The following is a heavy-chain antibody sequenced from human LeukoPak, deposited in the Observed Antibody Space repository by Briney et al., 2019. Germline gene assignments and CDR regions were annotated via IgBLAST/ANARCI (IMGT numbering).Heavy chain of an antibody. Sequence: GASVKVSCKASGGTFSSYAISWVRQAPGQGLEWMGRIIPIFGTANYAQKFQGRVTITTDESTSTAYMELSSLRSEDTAVCYCARVGVAGARYYFDYWGQGTLVTVSS. D-gene: IGHD6-19*01. CDR3: ARVGVAGARYYFDY. V-gene: IGHV1-69*05. J-gene: IGHJ4*02. CDR2: IIPIFGTA. CDR1: GGTFSSYA.